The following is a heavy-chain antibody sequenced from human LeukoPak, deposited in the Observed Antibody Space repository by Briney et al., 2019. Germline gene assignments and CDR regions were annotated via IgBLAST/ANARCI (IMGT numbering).Heavy chain of an antibody. V-gene: IGHV4-59*11. Sequence: PSETLSLTCSVSGGSISNHYWSWIRQAPGQTLEYIGNIYSSGSTYYNPSLKSRLTISLDTSQNQFSLRLTSVGAADTAVYYCAREGGVARPGLDYWGQGTLVAVSS. D-gene: IGHD6-6*01. CDR2: IYSSGST. CDR1: GGSISNHY. J-gene: IGHJ4*02. CDR3: AREGGVARPGLDY.